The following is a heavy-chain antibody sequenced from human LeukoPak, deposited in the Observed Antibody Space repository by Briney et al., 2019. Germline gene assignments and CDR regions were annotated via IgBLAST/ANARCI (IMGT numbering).Heavy chain of an antibody. J-gene: IGHJ6*03. CDR3: AKDSSSWYWNYYYYMDV. Sequence: GSLRLSCAASGFTFSSYAMSWVRQAPGKGLEWVSAISGSGGSTYYADSVKGRFTISRDNSKNTLYLQMNSLRAEDTAVYYCAKDSSSWYWNYYYYMDVWGKGTTVTVSS. V-gene: IGHV3-23*01. D-gene: IGHD6-13*01. CDR1: GFTFSSYA. CDR2: ISGSGGST.